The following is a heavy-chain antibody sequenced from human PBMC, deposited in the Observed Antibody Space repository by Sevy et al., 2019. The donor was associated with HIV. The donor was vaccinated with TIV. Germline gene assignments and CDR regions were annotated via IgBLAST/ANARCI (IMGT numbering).Heavy chain of an antibody. V-gene: IGHV3-30*02. J-gene: IGHJ6*02. CDR2: IHYKGSDK. D-gene: IGHD6-19*01. Sequence: GGSLRLSCAASGFIFSSFGMHWVRQAPGKGLEWVAFIHYKGSDKYYAHAVKGRYTISRDNSKNTVYLQMSSLRAEDTAVYYCAKDYSTSWYGYYYGMDVRGQGTTVTVSS. CDR3: AKDYSTSWYGYYYGMDV. CDR1: GFIFSSFG.